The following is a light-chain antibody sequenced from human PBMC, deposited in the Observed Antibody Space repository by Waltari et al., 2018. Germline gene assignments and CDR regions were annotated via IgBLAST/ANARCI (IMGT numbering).Light chain of an antibody. V-gene: IGKV3-11*01. CDR3: QQRSNWTPHT. J-gene: IGKJ2*01. CDR2: DAS. Sequence: EIVLTQSPDTLSLSPGYTATLSCRASQSVGSYLAWYQQKPGQPPRLLIYDASNRATGVPARFRGSGSGTEFTLAISSLEAEDFAVYYCQQRSNWTPHTFGQGARLEIK. CDR1: QSVGSY.